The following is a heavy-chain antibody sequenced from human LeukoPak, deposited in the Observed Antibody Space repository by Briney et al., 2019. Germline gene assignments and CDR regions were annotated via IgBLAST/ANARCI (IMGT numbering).Heavy chain of an antibody. Sequence: ASVKVSCKASGGTFSSYAISWVRQAPGQGLEWMGWINPNSGGTNYAQKFQGRVTMTRDTSISTAYMELSRLRSDDTAVYYCARGTDIVVVPAAEFDYWGQGTLVTVSS. J-gene: IGHJ4*02. CDR3: ARGTDIVVVPAAEFDY. CDR2: INPNSGGT. V-gene: IGHV1-2*02. D-gene: IGHD2-2*01. CDR1: GGTFSSYA.